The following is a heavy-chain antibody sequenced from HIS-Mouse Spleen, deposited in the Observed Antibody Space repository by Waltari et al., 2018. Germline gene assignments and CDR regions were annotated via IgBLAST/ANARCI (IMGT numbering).Heavy chain of an antibody. Sequence: EVQLVESGGGLIQPGGSLRLSCAASGFTVSSNYLSWFRQAPGKGVEWVSVIYMGGSTYDADSVKGRFTISRDNAKNTLYLQMNSLRAEDTAVYYCARGGLAAAGWYFDLWGRGTLVTVSS. V-gene: IGHV3-53*01. D-gene: IGHD6-13*01. CDR3: ARGGLAAAGWYFDL. CDR1: GFTVSSNY. CDR2: IYMGGST. J-gene: IGHJ2*01.